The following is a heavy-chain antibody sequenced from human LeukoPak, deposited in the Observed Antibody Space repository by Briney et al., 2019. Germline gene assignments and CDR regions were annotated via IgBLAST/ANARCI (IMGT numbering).Heavy chain of an antibody. D-gene: IGHD6-13*01. V-gene: IGHV4-59*02. CDR3: ARVSDLAAAGTYDY. J-gene: IGHJ4*02. CDR2: IHYSGSSGST. Sequence: SETLSLTCTVSGGSVTSYYWSWIRQPPGKGLEWIGNIHYSGSSGSTNYDPSLKSRVTTSVDTSTNQLSLRLSSVTAADTAVYYCARVSDLAAAGTYDYWGQGTLVTVSS. CDR1: GGSVTSYY.